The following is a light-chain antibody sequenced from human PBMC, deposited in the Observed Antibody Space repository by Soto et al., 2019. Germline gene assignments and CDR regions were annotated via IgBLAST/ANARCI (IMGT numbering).Light chain of an antibody. J-gene: IGKJ1*01. CDR1: QSVSRN. Sequence: DIQMTQSPSSLSASVGDRVTISCRASQSVSRNLDWYQQKPGKAPIVLIFAASSLQSGVPSRFSGSGSGTDFTLTISSLQPEDFATYYCQQSDTTPWTFGQGTKVDIK. V-gene: IGKV1-39*01. CDR2: AAS. CDR3: QQSDTTPWT.